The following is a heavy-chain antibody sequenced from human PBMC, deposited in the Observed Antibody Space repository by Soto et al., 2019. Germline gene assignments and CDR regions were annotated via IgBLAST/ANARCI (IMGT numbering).Heavy chain of an antibody. CDR1: GYTFSSIG. CDR3: ARDSDASGSYFTNY. CDR2: ISPHKGDT. D-gene: IGHD3-10*01. V-gene: IGHV1-18*01. J-gene: IGHJ4*02. Sequence: ASVKVSCKTSGYTFSSIGISWVRQAPGQGLEWMGWISPHKGDTYYAQRLQGRVTMTTDTSTSTAYMELRSLRSDDTAVYFCARDSDASGSYFTNYWGQGNLVTVSS.